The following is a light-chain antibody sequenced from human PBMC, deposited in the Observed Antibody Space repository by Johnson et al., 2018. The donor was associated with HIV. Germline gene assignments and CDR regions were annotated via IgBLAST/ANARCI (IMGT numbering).Light chain of an antibody. V-gene: IGLV1-51*02. CDR2: EKN. CDR3: GTWDSSLSAYV. Sequence: QSVLTQPPSVSAAPGQKVTISCSGSSSNIGNNYVSWYQQLPGTAPKLLIYEKNKRPSGIPDRFSASKSGTSATLDITGLQTGDEADYYCGTWDSSLSAYVFGTRPNVTFL. CDR1: SSNIGNNY. J-gene: IGLJ1*01.